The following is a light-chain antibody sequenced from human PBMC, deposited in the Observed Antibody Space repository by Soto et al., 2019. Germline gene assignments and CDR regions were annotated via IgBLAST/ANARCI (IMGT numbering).Light chain of an antibody. CDR1: QSVSSSY. V-gene: IGKV3-20*01. J-gene: IGKJ2*01. Sequence: EIVLTQSPGTLSLSPGERATLSCRASQSVSSSYLAWYQQKPGQAPRLLIYGASSRATGIPDRFSGSGSGTEFTLSISRMEPEDFAVYYCKQYGSSLMYTFGQGTKLEIK. CDR3: KQYGSSLMYT. CDR2: GAS.